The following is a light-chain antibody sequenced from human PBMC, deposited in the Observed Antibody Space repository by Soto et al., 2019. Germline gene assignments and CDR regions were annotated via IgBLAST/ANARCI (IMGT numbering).Light chain of an antibody. CDR2: AAS. J-gene: IGKJ1*01. Sequence: DIQTTQSPSSLSASVGDRVTITCRASQSITYSLNWYQQKPGKAPNLLIYAASTLQSGVPSRFSGRGSGTDFTLTISSLQPEDFASYYCQQSYSTPRTFGQGTKVEIK. CDR3: QQSYSTPRT. CDR1: QSITYS. V-gene: IGKV1-39*01.